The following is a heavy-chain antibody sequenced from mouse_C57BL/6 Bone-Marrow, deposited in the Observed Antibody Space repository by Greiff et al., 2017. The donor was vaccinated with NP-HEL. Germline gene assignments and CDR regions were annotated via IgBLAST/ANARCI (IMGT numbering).Heavy chain of an antibody. V-gene: IGHV1-47*01. CDR1: GYTFTTYP. Sequence: QVHVKQSGAELVKPGASVKMSCKASGYTFTTYPIEWVKQNHGKSLEWIGNFHPYNDDTEYNEKLKNKATLTVEKSSSTVYLELSRLTSDDSSVYYCARGGNYWYYFDYWGQGTTLTVSS. J-gene: IGHJ2*01. CDR3: ARGGNYWYYFDY. CDR2: FHPYNDDT. D-gene: IGHD2-1*01.